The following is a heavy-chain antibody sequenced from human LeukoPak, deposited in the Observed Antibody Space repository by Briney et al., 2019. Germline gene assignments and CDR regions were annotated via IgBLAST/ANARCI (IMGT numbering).Heavy chain of an antibody. J-gene: IGHJ4*02. Sequence: SVKVSCKAPGGTFSSYAISWVRQAPGQGLEWMGGIIPIFGTANYAQKFQGRVTITADESTSTAYMELSSLRSEDTAVYYCARDLNYYGSGSFRGFDYWGQGTLVTVSS. V-gene: IGHV1-69*13. D-gene: IGHD3-10*01. CDR2: IIPIFGTA. CDR3: ARDLNYYGSGSFRGFDY. CDR1: GGTFSSYA.